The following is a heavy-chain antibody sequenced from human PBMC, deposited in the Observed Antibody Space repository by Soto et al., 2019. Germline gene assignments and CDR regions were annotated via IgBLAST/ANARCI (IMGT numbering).Heavy chain of an antibody. CDR1: GGSISSGGYS. J-gene: IGHJ4*02. Sequence: TLSLTGAVSGGSISSGGYSWCWIRPPPGKGLEWMGYIYHSGGTNYNPSLKSRVTISVAKSKNHFSLKLSSLTAADTAAYHCARGRRTGSFSIGVDYWGQGTLDTVSS. CDR2: IYHSGGT. D-gene: IGHD3-10*01. V-gene: IGHV4-30-2*01. CDR3: ARGRRTGSFSIGVDY.